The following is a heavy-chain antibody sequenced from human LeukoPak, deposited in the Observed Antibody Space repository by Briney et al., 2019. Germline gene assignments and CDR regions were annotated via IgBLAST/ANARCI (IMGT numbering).Heavy chain of an antibody. CDR1: GFTFSSYA. D-gene: IGHD6-13*01. J-gene: IGHJ4*02. CDR2: ISGSGGST. CDR3: AKDGFLRAAAGTLFDY. Sequence: GGSLRLSCAASGFTFSSYAMSWVRQAPGKGLEWVSAISGSGGSTYYADSVKGRFTISRDNSKNTLYLRMNSLRAEDTAVYCCAKDGFLRAAAGTLFDYWGQGTLVTVSS. V-gene: IGHV3-23*01.